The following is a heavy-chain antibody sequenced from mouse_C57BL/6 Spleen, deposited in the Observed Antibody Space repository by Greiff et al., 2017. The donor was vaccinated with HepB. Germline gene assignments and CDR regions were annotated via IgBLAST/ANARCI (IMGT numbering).Heavy chain of an antibody. Sequence: VQLQQSGAELVRPGASVKLSCTASGFNIKDDYMHWVKQRPEQGLEWIGWIDPENGDTEYASKFQGKATITADTSSNTAYLQLSSLTSEDTAVYYCTTRGGYYGSSYVDYWGQGTTLTVSS. CDR3: TTRGGYYGSSYVDY. CDR2: IDPENGDT. CDR1: GFNIKDDY. D-gene: IGHD1-1*01. J-gene: IGHJ2*01. V-gene: IGHV14-4*01.